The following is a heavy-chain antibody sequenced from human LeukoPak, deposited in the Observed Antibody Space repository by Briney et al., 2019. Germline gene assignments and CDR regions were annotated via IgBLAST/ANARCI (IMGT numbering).Heavy chain of an antibody. J-gene: IGHJ6*02. D-gene: IGHD3-3*01. Sequence: GGSLRLSCAASGFTFSSYGMHWVRQAPGKGLEWVAVIWYDGSNKYYADSVKGRFTISRGNSKNTLYLQMNSLRAEDTAVYYCARDLLPLYYDFWSGAYYGMDVWGQGTTVTVSS. CDR2: IWYDGSNK. CDR1: GFTFSSYG. CDR3: ARDLLPLYYDFWSGAYYGMDV. V-gene: IGHV3-33*01.